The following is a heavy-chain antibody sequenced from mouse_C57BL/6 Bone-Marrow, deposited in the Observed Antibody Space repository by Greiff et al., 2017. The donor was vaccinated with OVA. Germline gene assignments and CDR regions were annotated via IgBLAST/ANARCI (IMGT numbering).Heavy chain of an antibody. D-gene: IGHD2-3*01. J-gene: IGHJ3*01. V-gene: IGHV14-4*01. CDR3: TTYYDGYYVGFAY. CDR1: GFNIKDDY. Sequence: VQLQQSGAELVRPGASVKLSCTASGFNIKDDYMHWVKQRPEQGLEWIGWIDPENGDTEYASKFQAKATITADTSSNTAYLQLSSLTSEDTAVYYCTTYYDGYYVGFAYWGQGTLVTVSA. CDR2: IDPENGDT.